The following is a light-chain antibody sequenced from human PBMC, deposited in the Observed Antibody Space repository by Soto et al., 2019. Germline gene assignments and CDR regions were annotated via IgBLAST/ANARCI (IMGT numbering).Light chain of an antibody. CDR1: QGIRSD. Sequence: AIQMTQSPSSLSASVGDRVTITCRASQGIRSDLVSYQQKPGNTPKLLLFDASSLQTGVPSRFSGSGSGTDFTLTISSLQPEDFATYYCLQDYSFPWTFGQGTKVEIK. V-gene: IGKV1-6*01. CDR3: LQDYSFPWT. J-gene: IGKJ1*01. CDR2: DAS.